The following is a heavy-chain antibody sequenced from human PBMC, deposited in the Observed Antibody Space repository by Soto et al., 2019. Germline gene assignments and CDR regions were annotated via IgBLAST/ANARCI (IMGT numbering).Heavy chain of an antibody. CDR1: GDSVSSNSGG. J-gene: IGHJ6*02. CDR3: ARAGSSWYGGMDV. Sequence: QVQLQQSGPGLVKPSQTLSLTCAISGDSVSSNSGGWNWIRQSPSRGLEWMGRTYYRSKWYNDYAGSVKSRITINPDTSKNQFSLQLNSVTPEDTAVYYCARAGSSWYGGMDVWGQGTTVTVSS. CDR2: TYYRSKWYN. D-gene: IGHD6-13*01. V-gene: IGHV6-1*01.